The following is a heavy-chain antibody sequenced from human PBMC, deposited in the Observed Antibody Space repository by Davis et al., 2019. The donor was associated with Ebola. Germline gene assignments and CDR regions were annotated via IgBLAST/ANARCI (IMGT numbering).Heavy chain of an antibody. J-gene: IGHJ4*02. CDR3: ARGHPSLY. Sequence: SETLSLPCALYGGSFSGYYWSWIRQPPGKGLEWIGEINHSGSTNYNPSLKSRVTISVDTSKNQFSLKLSSVTAADTAVYYCARGHPSLYWGQGTLVTVSS. CDR1: GGSFSGYY. CDR2: INHSGST. V-gene: IGHV4-34*01.